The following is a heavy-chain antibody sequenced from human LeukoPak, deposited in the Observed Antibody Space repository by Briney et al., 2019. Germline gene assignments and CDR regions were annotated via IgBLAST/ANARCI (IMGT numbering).Heavy chain of an antibody. CDR1: GFTFDDYA. V-gene: IGHV3-9*01. CDR2: ISWNSGSI. CDR3: AKALDSSGWYVASWFDP. J-gene: IGHJ5*02. Sequence: GRSLRLSCAASGFTFDDYAMHWVRQAPGKGLEWVSGISWNSGSIGYADSVKGRFTISRDNAKNSLYLQMNSLRAEDTALYYCAKALDSSGWYVASWFDPWGQGTLVTVSS. D-gene: IGHD6-19*01.